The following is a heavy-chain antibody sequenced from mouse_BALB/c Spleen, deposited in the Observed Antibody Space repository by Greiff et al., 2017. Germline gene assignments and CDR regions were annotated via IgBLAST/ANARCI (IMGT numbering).Heavy chain of an antibody. V-gene: IGHV1S81*02. CDR1: GYTFTSYW. CDR2: INPSNGRT. D-gene: IGHD2-2*01. Sequence: VQLQQPGAELVKPGASVKLSCKASGYTFTSYWMHWVKQRPGQGLEWIGEINPSNGRTNYNEKFKSKATLTVDKSSSTAYMQLSSLTSEDSAVYYCARSENLLWLRRGGLTTGFDYWGQGTSLTVSS. J-gene: IGHJ2*02. CDR3: ARSENLLWLRRGGLTTGFDY.